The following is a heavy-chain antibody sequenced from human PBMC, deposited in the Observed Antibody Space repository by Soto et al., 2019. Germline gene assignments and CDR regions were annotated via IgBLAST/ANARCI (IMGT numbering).Heavy chain of an antibody. CDR1: GYTFYSHS. CDR2: INADYGNT. V-gene: IGHV1-18*01. J-gene: IGHJ6*02. CDR3: ARCIQGDYYYGMDV. D-gene: IGHD5-18*01. Sequence: QAQLVQSGAEVRKPGASVKVSCKASGYTFYSHSISWVRQAPGQGLEWMGRINADYGNTQYAQKFRGRVTMTTDTSTNTVDMELTNLRSDDTAVYYCARCIQGDYYYGMDVWGQGTTVTVSS.